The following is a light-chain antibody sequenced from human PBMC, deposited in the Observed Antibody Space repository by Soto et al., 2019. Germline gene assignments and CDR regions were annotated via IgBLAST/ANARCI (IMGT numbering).Light chain of an antibody. CDR3: LQDYNYPRT. Sequence: AIQMTQSPSSLSASVGDRVTITCRASQAIRNDLGWYQQRPGKAPGVLIYAVSNLQSGVPSRFSGSGSGTDFTLTISSLQPEDVATYYCLQDYNYPRTFGQGTKVLI. CDR2: AVS. CDR1: QAIRND. J-gene: IGKJ1*01. V-gene: IGKV1-6*01.